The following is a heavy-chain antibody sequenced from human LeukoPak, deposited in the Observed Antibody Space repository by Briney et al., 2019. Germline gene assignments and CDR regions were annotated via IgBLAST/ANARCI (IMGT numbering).Heavy chain of an antibody. CDR2: IIPIFGTA. CDR3: AAYYDSSGYYSNWFDP. J-gene: IGHJ5*02. Sequence: GASVKVSCKASGGTFSSYAISWVRQAPGQGLEWVGGIIPIFGTANYAQKFQGRVTITTDESTSTAYMELSSLRSEDTAVYYCAAYYDSSGYYSNWFDPWGQGTLVTVSS. V-gene: IGHV1-69*05. D-gene: IGHD3-22*01. CDR1: GGTFSSYA.